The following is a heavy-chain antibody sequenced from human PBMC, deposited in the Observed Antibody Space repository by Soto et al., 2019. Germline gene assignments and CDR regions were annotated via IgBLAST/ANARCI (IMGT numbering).Heavy chain of an antibody. Sequence: KTSETLSLTCAISGDSVSSNSAAWNWIRQSPSRGLEWLGRTYYRSKWYNDYAVSVKSRITINPDTSKNQFSLQLNSVTPEDTAVYYCARQLGFCSSTSCYAYFAPWGQGTLVTVSS. J-gene: IGHJ5*02. CDR3: ARQLGFCSSTSCYAYFAP. CDR2: TYYRSKWYN. CDR1: GDSVSSNSAA. V-gene: IGHV6-1*01. D-gene: IGHD2-2*01.